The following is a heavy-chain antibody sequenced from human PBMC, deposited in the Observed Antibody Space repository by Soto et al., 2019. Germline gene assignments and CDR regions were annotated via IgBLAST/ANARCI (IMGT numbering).Heavy chain of an antibody. CDR3: ARDLSYAFDY. V-gene: IGHV3-48*02. CDR2: IRIDSNHI. D-gene: IGHD1-26*01. Sequence: EVQLVESGGGLVQPGGSLRLSCAASGFIFTSYSMNWVRQAPGKGLEWLSYIRIDSNHIGYADSVRGRFTISSDIAKNSLYIQMNSLRDEDTAVYYCARDLSYAFDYWGKGTLVTVSS. J-gene: IGHJ4*02. CDR1: GFIFTSYS.